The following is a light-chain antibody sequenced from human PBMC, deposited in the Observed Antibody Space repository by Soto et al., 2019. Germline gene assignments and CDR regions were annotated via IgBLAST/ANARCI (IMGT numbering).Light chain of an antibody. CDR3: QRLNDYPLT. CDR2: TAS. CDR1: QDISTY. V-gene: IGKV1-9*01. Sequence: DIRLTQSPSFLSASVGDRVTITCRASQDISTYLAWYQQKPGKAPKLLIYTASTLQNGVPSRFSGSGSRTEFTLTIDTLQSEDFGTYYCQRLNDYPLTVGGGTKVDIK. J-gene: IGKJ4*01.